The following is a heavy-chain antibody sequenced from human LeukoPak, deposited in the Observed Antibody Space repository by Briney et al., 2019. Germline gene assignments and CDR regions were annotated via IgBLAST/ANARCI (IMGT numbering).Heavy chain of an antibody. V-gene: IGHV3-30*04. CDR1: GFTFSNSV. J-gene: IGHJ4*02. CDR3: ARSPNYYYFDS. CDR2: TSYDGNNQ. Sequence: PGRSLRLSRSTAGFTFSNSVIHWVRQAPGKGLEWVAVTSYDGNNQYYADSVKGRCTISRYDSKNTVYLQMNSLRPDDTAVYYCARSPNYYYFDSWGQGTLVTVSS. D-gene: IGHD5-24*01.